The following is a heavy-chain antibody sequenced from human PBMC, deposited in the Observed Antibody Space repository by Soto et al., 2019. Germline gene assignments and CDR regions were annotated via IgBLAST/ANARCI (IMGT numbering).Heavy chain of an antibody. J-gene: IGHJ4*02. D-gene: IGHD6-13*01. CDR2: ISGRSDTI. CDR3: ARGSLAGTSRCFDL. CDR1: GFTFSSYS. V-gene: IGHV3-48*02. Sequence: PGGSLRLSCAASGFTFSSYSMNWVRQAPGRGPEWISYISGRSDTIYYADSVRGRFTVSRDNAQTSLYLQMSSLRDEDAAVYYCARGSLAGTSRCFDLWGQGALVTVSS.